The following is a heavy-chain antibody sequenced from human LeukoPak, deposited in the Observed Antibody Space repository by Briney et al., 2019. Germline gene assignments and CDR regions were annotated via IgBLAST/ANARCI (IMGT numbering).Heavy chain of an antibody. J-gene: IGHJ4*02. CDR3: ARESPYFGGLDY. CDR1: GYTFAGYY. CDR2: INPNSGGT. V-gene: IGHV1-2*02. Sequence: ASVKVSCKASGYTFAGYYMHWVRQAPGQGLEWMGWINPNSGGTNYAQKFQGRVTMTRDTSINTAYMELSRLRSDETAVYYCARESPYFGGLDYWGQGTLVTVSS. D-gene: IGHD3-10*01.